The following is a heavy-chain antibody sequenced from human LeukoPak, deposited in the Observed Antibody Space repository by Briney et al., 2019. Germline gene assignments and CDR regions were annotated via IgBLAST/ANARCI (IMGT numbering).Heavy chain of an antibody. CDR2: INHSGST. J-gene: IGHJ4*02. V-gene: IGHV4-34*01. D-gene: IGHD3-3*01. Sequence: SETLSLTCAVYGGSFSGYYWSWIRQPPGKGLEWIGKINHSGSTNYNPSLKSRVTISVDTSKNQFSLKLSSVTAADTAVYYCAFQSEYYDFWSGYYDDYWGQGTLVTVSS. CDR3: AFQSEYYDFWSGYYDDY. CDR1: GGSFSGYY.